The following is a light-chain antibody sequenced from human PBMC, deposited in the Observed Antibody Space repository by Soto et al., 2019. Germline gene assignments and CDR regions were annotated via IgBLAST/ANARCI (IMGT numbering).Light chain of an antibody. V-gene: IGKV3-15*01. Sequence: EIVMTQSPATLSVSPGERATLSCRASLSVTSNLAWYQQKPGQAPRLLIYGASTRATGIPARFSGSGSGTEFTLTISSLQSEDFATYYCQKYNSASTFGQGTKVEIK. CDR3: QKYNSAST. CDR1: LSVTSN. J-gene: IGKJ1*01. CDR2: GAS.